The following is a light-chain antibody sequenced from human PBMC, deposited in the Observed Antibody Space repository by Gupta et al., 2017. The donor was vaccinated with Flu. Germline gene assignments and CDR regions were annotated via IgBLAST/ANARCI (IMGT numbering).Light chain of an antibody. CDR2: RAS. CDR1: QNILTW. J-gene: IGKJ1*01. Sequence: DIQMTPPSTLSASVGDRVTITCRASQNILTWVAWYHQKPGKAPKLLIYRASNLESGVPSRFSGSGSGTQFALTISSLRPDDVGSYYCQQYGDYWTFGRGTRVEI. V-gene: IGKV1-5*03. CDR3: QQYGDYWT.